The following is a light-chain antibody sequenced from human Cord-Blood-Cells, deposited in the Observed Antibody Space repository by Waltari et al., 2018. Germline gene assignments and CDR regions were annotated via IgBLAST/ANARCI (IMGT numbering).Light chain of an antibody. Sequence: EIVLTQSPATLSLSPGERATLSCRASQSVSSYLAWYQQKPGQAPRLLIYDASNRATGIPARFSGSGSGTDFTLTISSLEPEDFAVYYCQQRSNWPVGFFGGGTKVEIK. CDR3: QQRSNWPVGF. J-gene: IGKJ4*01. CDR2: DAS. CDR1: QSVSSY. V-gene: IGKV3-11*01.